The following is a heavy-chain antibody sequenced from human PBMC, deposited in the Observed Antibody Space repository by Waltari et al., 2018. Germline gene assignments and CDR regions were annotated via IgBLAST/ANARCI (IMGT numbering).Heavy chain of an antibody. CDR3: ARVGTLWTFSH. CDR2: IKEDGSDE. CDR1: GFTFSTYW. Sequence: EVHLVESGGALVQPGGSLRLSCAASGFTFSTYWMGWVRQAPGKGLEWVANIKEDGSDEDYVDSVRGRFTIARDNADNSLNLQMNSLRVEDTAVYYCARVGTLWTFSHWGQGTLVTVSS. D-gene: IGHD2-21*01. V-gene: IGHV3-7*01. J-gene: IGHJ4*02.